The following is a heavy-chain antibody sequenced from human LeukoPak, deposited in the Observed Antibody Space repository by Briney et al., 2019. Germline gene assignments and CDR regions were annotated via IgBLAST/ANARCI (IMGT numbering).Heavy chain of an antibody. CDR2: MSERGHYT. Sequence: KGLDWVASMSERGHYTNYADYVKGRFTVSRDNSKHTLYLPLNSLRVDDTAVYYCANPWVDCWGQGTLVTVSS. D-gene: IGHD1-26*01. CDR3: ANPWVDC. J-gene: IGHJ4*02. V-gene: IGHV3-23*01.